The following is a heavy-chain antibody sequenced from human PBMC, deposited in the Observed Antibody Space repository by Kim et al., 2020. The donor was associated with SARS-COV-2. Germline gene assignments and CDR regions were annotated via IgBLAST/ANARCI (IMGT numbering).Heavy chain of an antibody. D-gene: IGHD6-19*01. J-gene: IGHJ4*02. Sequence: YNPSRKSRVTVSVDTSKNQFSLKLSSVTAADTAVYYCVRVTGGSGWYLDYWGQGTLVTVSS. CDR3: VRVTGGSGWYLDY. V-gene: IGHV4-59*01.